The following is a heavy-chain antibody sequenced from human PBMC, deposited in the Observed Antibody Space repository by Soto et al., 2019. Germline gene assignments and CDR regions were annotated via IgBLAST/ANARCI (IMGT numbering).Heavy chain of an antibody. Sequence: EVQLLESGGGSVQPGGSLRLSCSASGFTFSNYAMSWVRQAPGKGLEWVASISGSGRSTNYADSVKGRFTISRDNSKNTLAVQIRSLRAEDTAVYYCAIDGGNIWSGGICYFQAPDYWGQGTLVTVSP. CDR3: AIDGGNIWSGGICYFQAPDY. D-gene: IGHD2-15*01. J-gene: IGHJ4*02. CDR2: ISGSGRST. CDR1: GFTFSNYA. V-gene: IGHV3-23*01.